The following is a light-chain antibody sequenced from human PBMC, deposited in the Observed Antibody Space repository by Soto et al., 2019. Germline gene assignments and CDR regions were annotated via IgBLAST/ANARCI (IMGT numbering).Light chain of an antibody. Sequence: QSLLTQPASASGSPGQSITISCTGTSSDVGGYNYVSWYQQHPGKAPKLMIYDVSDRPSGVSNRFSGSKSGNTASLTISGLQAEDEADYYCCSYTSSSTPNYVFGIGTKVTVL. J-gene: IGLJ1*01. CDR2: DVS. V-gene: IGLV2-14*01. CDR1: SSDVGGYNY. CDR3: CSYTSSSTPNYV.